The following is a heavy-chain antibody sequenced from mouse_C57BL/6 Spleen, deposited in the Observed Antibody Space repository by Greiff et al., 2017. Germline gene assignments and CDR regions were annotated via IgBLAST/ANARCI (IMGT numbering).Heavy chain of an antibody. D-gene: IGHD2-3*01. CDR2: IDPSDSYT. CDR1: GYTFTSYW. J-gene: IGHJ3*01. Sequence: QVQLQQPGAELVMPGASVKLSCKASGYTFTSYWMPWVKQRPGQGLEWIGEIDPSDSYTNYNQKFKGKSTLTVDKSSSTAYMQLSSLTSEDSAVYYCARRRDGYFFAYWGQGTLVTVSA. CDR3: ARRRDGYFFAY. V-gene: IGHV1-69*01.